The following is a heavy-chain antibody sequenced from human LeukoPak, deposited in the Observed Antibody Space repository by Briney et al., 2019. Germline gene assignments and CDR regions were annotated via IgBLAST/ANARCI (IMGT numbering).Heavy chain of an antibody. J-gene: IGHJ1*01. CDR2: IYPGDSDT. CDR1: GYSFTNYW. Sequence: GESLKISCKGSGYSFTNYWIAWVRQMPGKGLEWMGIIYPGDSDTRYSPSFQGQVTISADKSINTAYLQWSSLKASDTAMYYCARRNYYGGSSYPPVAYFQRWGQGTLVTVSS. V-gene: IGHV5-51*01. CDR3: ARRNYYGGSSYPPVAYFQR. D-gene: IGHD3-10*01.